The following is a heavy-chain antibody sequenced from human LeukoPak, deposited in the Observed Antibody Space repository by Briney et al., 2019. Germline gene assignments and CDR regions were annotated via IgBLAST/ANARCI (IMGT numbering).Heavy chain of an antibody. CDR1: GFTFSSYS. D-gene: IGHD1-26*01. V-gene: IGHV3-48*01. Sequence: TGGSLRLSCAASGFTFSSYSMNWVRQAPGKGLEWVSYISSSSSTIYYADSVKGRFTISRDNAKNSLYLQMNSLRAEDTAVYYCARDSPGSGSYYGGDAFDIWGQGTMVTVSS. CDR2: ISSSSSTI. J-gene: IGHJ3*02. CDR3: ARDSPGSGSYYGGDAFDI.